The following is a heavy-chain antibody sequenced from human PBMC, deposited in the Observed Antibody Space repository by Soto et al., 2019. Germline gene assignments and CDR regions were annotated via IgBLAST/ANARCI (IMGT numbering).Heavy chain of an antibody. CDR3: ASIEMATITLPY. Sequence: SETLSLTCTVSGGSISSYYWSWIRQPPGKGLEWIGYIYYSGSTNYNPSLKSRVTISVDTSKNQFSLKLSSVTAADTAVYYCASIEMATITLPYWGQGTLVTVSS. V-gene: IGHV4-59*08. CDR2: IYYSGST. CDR1: GGSISSYY. J-gene: IGHJ4*02. D-gene: IGHD5-12*01.